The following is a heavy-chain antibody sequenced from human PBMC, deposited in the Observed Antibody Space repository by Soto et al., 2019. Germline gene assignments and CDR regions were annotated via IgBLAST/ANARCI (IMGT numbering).Heavy chain of an antibody. CDR3: ARATSSSSWYQYFDY. V-gene: IGHV5-51*01. D-gene: IGHD6-13*01. J-gene: IGHJ4*02. CDR1: GYSFTSYW. Sequence: GEFLKISCKGSGYSFTSYWIGWVRQMPGKGLEWMGIIYPGDSDTRYSPSFQGQVTISADKSISTAYLQWSSLKASDTAMYYCARATSSSSWYQYFDYWGQGTLVTVSS. CDR2: IYPGDSDT.